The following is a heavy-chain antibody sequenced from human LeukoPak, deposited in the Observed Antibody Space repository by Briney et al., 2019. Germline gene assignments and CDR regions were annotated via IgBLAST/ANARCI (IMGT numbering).Heavy chain of an antibody. J-gene: IGHJ6*03. D-gene: IGHD3-10*01. CDR3: ARDREGPSGPRYYMDV. V-gene: IGHV3-48*03. CDR1: GFTFSSYE. CDR2: ISSSGSTI. Sequence: GGSLRLSCAASGFTFSSYEMNWVRQAPGKGLEWVSYISSSGSTIYYADSVKGRFTISRDNSKNTLYLQMSSLRAEDTAVYYCARDREGPSGPRYYMDVWGKGTTVTVSS.